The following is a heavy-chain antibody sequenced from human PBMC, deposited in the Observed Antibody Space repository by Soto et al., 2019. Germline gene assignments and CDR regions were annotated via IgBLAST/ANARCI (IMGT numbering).Heavy chain of an antibody. V-gene: IGHV4-4*02. CDR3: ARGRVVAPAAVMFNCLDP. CDR2: VYHTGDT. CDR1: GGTVASSHW. J-gene: IGHJ5*02. Sequence: NPSETLSLTCGVSGGTVASSHWWSWVRQSPGRGLEWIGNVYHTGDTNFNPSLQSRVTISVDRSRTQFSLKMSSVTAADTAVYYCARGRVVAPAAVMFNCLDPWGQGALVTVSS. D-gene: IGHD2-2*01.